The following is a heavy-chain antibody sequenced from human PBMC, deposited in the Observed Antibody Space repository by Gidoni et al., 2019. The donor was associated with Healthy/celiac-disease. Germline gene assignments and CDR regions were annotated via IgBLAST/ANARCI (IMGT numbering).Heavy chain of an antibody. CDR3: ARGLRISYSSSSWGTDAFDI. CDR1: GYTSPAYY. V-gene: IGHV1-2*02. J-gene: IGHJ3*02. CDR2: ISPNSGGK. Sequence: QVQLVQSGAAVKKPGSSVKVSCEASGYTSPAYYLPWVRQAHGPGPEWMGWISPNSGGKNYAQKYQGRVTMSRDTSISTAYMELSRLRSDDTAVYYGARGLRISYSSSSWGTDAFDIWGQGTMVTVSS. D-gene: IGHD6-6*01.